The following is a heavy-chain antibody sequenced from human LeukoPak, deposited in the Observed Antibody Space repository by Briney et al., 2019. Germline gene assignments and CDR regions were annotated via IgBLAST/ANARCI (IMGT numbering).Heavy chain of an antibody. CDR2: IYYSGST. CDR1: GGSLSSNSYF. J-gene: IGHJ4*02. V-gene: IGHV4-39*01. CDR3: ARHWETSSWYVDY. Sequence: SETLSLTCTVSGGSLSSNSYFWGWIRQPPGKGLDWIGIIYYSGSTYYNPSLKSRVTISVDTSKNQLSLKLSSVTAADTAVYYCARHWETSSWYVDYWGQGTLVTVSS. D-gene: IGHD6-13*01.